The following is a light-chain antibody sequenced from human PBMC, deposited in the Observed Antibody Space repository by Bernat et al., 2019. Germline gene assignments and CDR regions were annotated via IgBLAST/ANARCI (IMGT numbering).Light chain of an antibody. V-gene: IGLV2-14*03. Sequence: QSALTQPASVSGSLGQSITISCTGTSSDVGGYNYVSWYQHHPGKAPKLMIYHVSSWPSGVSHRFSGSKSDNTASLTISGLQADDEADYYCSSYTGSTTLVFVFGSGTKVTVL. CDR1: SSDVGGYNY. J-gene: IGLJ1*01. CDR3: SSYTGSTTLVFV. CDR2: HVS.